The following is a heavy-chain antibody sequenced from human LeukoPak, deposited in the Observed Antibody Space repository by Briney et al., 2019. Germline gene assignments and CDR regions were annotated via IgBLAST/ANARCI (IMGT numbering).Heavy chain of an antibody. CDR1: GFTFSGSA. CDR3: ARRITDYGSGSYYMGHAFDI. J-gene: IGHJ3*02. CDR2: IRSTANGYAT. V-gene: IGHV3-73*01. Sequence: GGSLRLSCAASGFTFSGSALHWVRQASGKGLEWVGRIRSTANGYATAYAASVKGRFTISRDDSKNTAYLQMDSLKTEDTAVYYCARRITDYGSGSYYMGHAFDIWGQGTMVTVSS. D-gene: IGHD3-10*01.